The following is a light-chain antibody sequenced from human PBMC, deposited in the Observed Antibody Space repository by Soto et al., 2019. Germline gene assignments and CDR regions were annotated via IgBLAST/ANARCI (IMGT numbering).Light chain of an antibody. Sequence: QSVLTQPASVSGSPGQSITISCTGTSSDVGSYNLDSWYQQHPGKAPKLMIYEGSKRPSGVSNRFSGSKSGNTASLTISGLQAEDEADYYCCSYAGSSTFGVFGGGTKLTVL. CDR3: CSYAGSSTFGV. CDR1: SSDVGSYNL. J-gene: IGLJ2*01. CDR2: EGS. V-gene: IGLV2-23*03.